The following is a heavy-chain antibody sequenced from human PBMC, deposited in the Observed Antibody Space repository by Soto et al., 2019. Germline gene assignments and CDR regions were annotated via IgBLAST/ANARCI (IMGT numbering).Heavy chain of an antibody. CDR1: GGSTSSDNY. V-gene: IGHV4-30-4*01. J-gene: IGHJ4*02. Sequence: SETLSLTCTVSGGSTSSDNYWSCIRQPPGKGLEWIGHIYYSGNTDYNPSLKSRLAISIDTSKNQFSLKLSSVTAADTAVYFCAREGGESSDGLYYFDSWGQGTLVTVSS. D-gene: IGHD3-16*01. CDR3: AREGGESSDGLYYFDS. CDR2: IYYSGNT.